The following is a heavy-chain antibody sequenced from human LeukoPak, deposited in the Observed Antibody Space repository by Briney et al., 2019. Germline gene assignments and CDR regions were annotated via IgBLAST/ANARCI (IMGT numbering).Heavy chain of an antibody. CDR3: ATEHDYCSSTSCYPSYFDY. CDR2: INPNSGGT. D-gene: IGHD2-2*01. J-gene: IGHJ4*02. Sequence: ASVKVSCKASGYTFTGYYMHWVRQAPGQGLEWKGRINPNSGGTNYAQKFQGRVTMTRDTSISTAYMELSRLRSDDTAVYYCATEHDYCSSTSCYPSYFDYWGQGTLVTVSS. V-gene: IGHV1-2*06. CDR1: GYTFTGYY.